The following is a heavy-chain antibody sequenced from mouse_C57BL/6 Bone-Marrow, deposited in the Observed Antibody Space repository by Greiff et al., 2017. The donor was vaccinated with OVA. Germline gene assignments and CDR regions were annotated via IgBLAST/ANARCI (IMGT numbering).Heavy chain of an antibody. J-gene: IGHJ2*01. CDR1: GFSLTSYG. Sequence: VQLVESGPGLVQPSQSLSITCTVSGFSLTSYGVHWVRQSPGKGLEWLGVIWSGGSTDYNAAFISRLSISKDNSKSQVFFKMNSLQADDTAIYYCARNWNYGSSFFFDYWGQGTTLTVSS. V-gene: IGHV2-2*01. D-gene: IGHD1-1*01. CDR3: ARNWNYGSSFFFDY. CDR2: IWSGGST.